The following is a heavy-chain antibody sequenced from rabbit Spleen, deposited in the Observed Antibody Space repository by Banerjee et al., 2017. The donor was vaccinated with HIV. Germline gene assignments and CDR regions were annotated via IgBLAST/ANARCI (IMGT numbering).Heavy chain of an antibody. J-gene: IGHJ6*01. CDR3: ARDTGSSFSTYGMDL. CDR1: GFSFSSNW. D-gene: IGHD8-1*01. Sequence: QSLEESGGGLVKPGGTLTLTCTVSGFSFSSNWICWVRQAPGKGLEWSACIYTGSSGSTYYASWAKGRFTISKTSSTTVTLQMTSLTAADTATYFCARDTGSSFSTYGMDLWGQGTLVTV. V-gene: IGHV1S40*01. CDR2: IYTGSSGST.